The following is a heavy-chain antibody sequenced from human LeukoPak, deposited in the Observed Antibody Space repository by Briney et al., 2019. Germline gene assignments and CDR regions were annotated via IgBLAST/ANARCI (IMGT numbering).Heavy chain of an antibody. CDR3: ASGPYPAAGTDHQFDY. D-gene: IGHD6-13*01. CDR1: GASISSYY. V-gene: IGHV4-59*01. Sequence: SETLSLTCTVSGASISSYYWSWIRQPPGKGLEWIGYIFYRGSTNYNPSLKSRVTASVDTSKNQFSLKLSSVTAADTAVYYCASGPYPAAGTDHQFDYWGQGILVTVSP. J-gene: IGHJ4*02. CDR2: IFYRGST.